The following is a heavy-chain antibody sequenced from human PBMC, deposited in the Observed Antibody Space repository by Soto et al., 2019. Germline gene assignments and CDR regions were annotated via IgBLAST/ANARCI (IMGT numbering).Heavy chain of an antibody. J-gene: IGHJ4*02. CDR3: AKVGLATAVAGPFDY. CDR1: GFTFSSYG. Sequence: LRLSCAASGFTFSSYGMHWVRQAPGKGLEWVAVISYDGSNKYYADSVKGRFTISRDNSKNTLYLQMNSLRAEDTAVYYCAKVGLATAVAGPFDYWGQGTLVTVSS. D-gene: IGHD6-19*01. V-gene: IGHV3-30*18. CDR2: ISYDGSNK.